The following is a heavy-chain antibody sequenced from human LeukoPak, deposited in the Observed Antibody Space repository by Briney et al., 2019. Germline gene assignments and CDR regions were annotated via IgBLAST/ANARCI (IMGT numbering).Heavy chain of an antibody. V-gene: IGHV4-59*08. J-gene: IGHJ4*02. D-gene: IGHD1-1*01. Sequence: SETLSLTCTVSGGSISSYYWSWIRQPPGKGLEWIGYIYYSGSTNYNPSLKSRVTILVDTSENQFSLKLSSVTAADTAVYYCAKQYTTLATYFDYWGQGTLVTVSS. CDR1: GGSISSYY. CDR3: AKQYTTLATYFDY. CDR2: IYYSGST.